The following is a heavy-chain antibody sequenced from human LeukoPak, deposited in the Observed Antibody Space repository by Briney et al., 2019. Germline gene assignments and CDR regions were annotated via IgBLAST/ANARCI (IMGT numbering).Heavy chain of an antibody. CDR2: IYHSGST. Sequence: PSETLSLTCTVSGYSISSGYYWGWIRQPPGKGLEWIGSIYHSGSTYYNPSLKSRVTISVDTSQNQFPLKLTYVPAADTAVYYCARVDYGGNTEDYWGQGTLVTVSS. D-gene: IGHD4-23*01. J-gene: IGHJ4*02. CDR1: GYSISSGYY. V-gene: IGHV4-38-2*02. CDR3: ARVDYGGNTEDY.